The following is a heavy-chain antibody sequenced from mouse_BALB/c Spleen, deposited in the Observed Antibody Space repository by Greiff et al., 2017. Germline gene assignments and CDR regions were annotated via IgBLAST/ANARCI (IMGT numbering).Heavy chain of an antibody. D-gene: IGHD1-1*01. CDR1: GFTFSDYG. CDR2: ISNLAYSI. J-gene: IGHJ3*01. CDR3: ARGNYGSSYGFAY. V-gene: IGHV5-15*02. Sequence: EVHLVESGGGLVQPGGSRKLSCAASGFTFSDYGMAWVRQAPGKGLEWVAFISNLAYSIYYADTVTGRFTISRENAKNTLYLEMSSLRSEDTAMYYCARGNYGSSYGFAYWGQGTLVTVSA.